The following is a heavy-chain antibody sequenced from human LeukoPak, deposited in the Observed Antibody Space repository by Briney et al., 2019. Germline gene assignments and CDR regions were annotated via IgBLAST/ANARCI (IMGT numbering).Heavy chain of an antibody. CDR1: GFTFSSYA. CDR2: ISYDGSNK. Sequence: PGGSLRLSCAASGFTFSSYAMHWVRQAPGKGLGWVAVISYDGSNKYYADSVKGRFTISRDNSKNTLYLQMNSLRAEDTAVYYCARDPTPARPNSGYYFDYWGQGTLVTVSS. J-gene: IGHJ4*02. CDR3: ARDPTPARPNSGYYFDY. D-gene: IGHD6-6*01. V-gene: IGHV3-30-3*01.